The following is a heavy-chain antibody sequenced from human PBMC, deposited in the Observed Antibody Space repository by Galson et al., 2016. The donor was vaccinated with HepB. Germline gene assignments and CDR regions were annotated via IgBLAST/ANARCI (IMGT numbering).Heavy chain of an antibody. CDR2: INQGGHEE. CDR3: ARWTFYAMVL. J-gene: IGHJ6*02. CDR1: GFTFRSHW. Sequence: SLRLSCAASGFTFRSHWMTWVRQAPGKGLEWVANINQGGHEEHYVDSVRGRFTISRDNANNSLYLLMNSLTAEDTAVYYCARWTFYAMVLWGQGTTVTVSS. V-gene: IGHV3-7*01. D-gene: IGHD3-16*01.